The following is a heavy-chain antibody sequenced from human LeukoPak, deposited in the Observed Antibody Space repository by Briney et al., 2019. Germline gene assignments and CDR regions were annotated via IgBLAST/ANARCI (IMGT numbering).Heavy chain of an antibody. CDR2: INPNSAGT. J-gene: IGHJ4*02. CDR3: ARGRRITMVRGVIPNDY. Sequence: ASVKVSCKASGYTFTGYYMHWVRQAPGQGLEWMGWINPNSAGTNYAQKFQGRVTMTRDTSISTAYMELSRLRSDDTAVYYCARGRRITMVRGVIPNDYWGQGTLVTVSS. V-gene: IGHV1-2*02. CDR1: GYTFTGYY. D-gene: IGHD3-10*01.